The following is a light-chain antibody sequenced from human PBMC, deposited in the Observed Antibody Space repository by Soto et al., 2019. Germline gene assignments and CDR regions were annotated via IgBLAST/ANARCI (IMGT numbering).Light chain of an antibody. Sequence: QSALTQPASVSGSPGQSITSSCTGTRSDVGDFNYVSWYQQHPGNAPKLMIYDVSNRPSGVSNRFSGSKSDNTASLTISGLQAEDEADYYCSSYTSSTTPFVFGPGTKLTVL. CDR2: DVS. CDR1: RSDVGDFNY. CDR3: SSYTSSTTPFV. J-gene: IGLJ1*01. V-gene: IGLV2-14*03.